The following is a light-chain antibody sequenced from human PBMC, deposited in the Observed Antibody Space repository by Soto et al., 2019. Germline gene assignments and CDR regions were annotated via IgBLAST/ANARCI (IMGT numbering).Light chain of an antibody. CDR1: SSNIGSNT. CDR3: QTDDASRRGSGV. CDR2: GNK. Sequence: QPVLTQPPSASGTPGQRVTISSSGSSSNIGSNTVNWYQQLPGTAPKLLIYGNKSRPSGVPDRFSGSRSGNSASLTITGLQADDEADYYCQTDDASRRGSGVFGTRTKLTV. V-gene: IGLV1-44*01. J-gene: IGLJ1*01.